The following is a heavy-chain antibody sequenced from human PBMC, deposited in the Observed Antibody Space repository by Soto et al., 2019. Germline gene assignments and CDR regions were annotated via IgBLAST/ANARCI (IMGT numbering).Heavy chain of an antibody. D-gene: IGHD1-1*01. CDR1: SYSINSGYI. CDR3: VARATVVNSPWFDP. V-gene: IGHV4-38-2*02. J-gene: IGHJ5*02. CDR2: RYSTGTT. Sequence: SETLSLTCTVASYSINSGYIWGWVRRPPGQGLEWIGSRYSTGTTYYNPSLRRRVKMSVDTSKNQLSLVLRSVTAADTAVYYCVARATVVNSPWFDPWGKGTQVTVSS.